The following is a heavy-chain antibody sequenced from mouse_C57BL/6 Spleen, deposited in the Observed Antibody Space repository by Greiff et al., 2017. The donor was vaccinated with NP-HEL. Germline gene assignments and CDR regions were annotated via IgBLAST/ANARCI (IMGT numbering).Heavy chain of an antibody. Sequence: EVMLVESGGGLVQPGGSMKLSCVASGFTFSNYWMNWVRQSPEKGLEWVAQIRLKSDNYATHYAESVKGRFTISRDDSKSSVYLQMNNLRAEDTGIYYCTGSYYDEVWWGQGTTLTVSS. CDR3: TGSYYDEVW. CDR1: GFTFSNYW. CDR2: IRLKSDNYAT. J-gene: IGHJ2*01. V-gene: IGHV6-3*01. D-gene: IGHD2-4*01.